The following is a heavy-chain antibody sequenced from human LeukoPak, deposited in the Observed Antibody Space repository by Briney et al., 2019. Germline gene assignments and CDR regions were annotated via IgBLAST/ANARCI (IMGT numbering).Heavy chain of an antibody. CDR1: GFTFSSYA. D-gene: IGHD5-12*01. CDR2: ISGSGGST. CDR3: ARDRASDIVATIKWADTAMANHYYYYGMDV. V-gene: IGHV3-23*01. Sequence: GGFLRLSCAASGFTFSSYAMSWVRQAPGKGLEWVSAISGSGGSTYYADSVKGRFTISRDNSKNTLYLQMNSLRAEDTAVYYCARDRASDIVATIKWADTAMANHYYYYGMDVWGQGTTVTVSS. J-gene: IGHJ6*02.